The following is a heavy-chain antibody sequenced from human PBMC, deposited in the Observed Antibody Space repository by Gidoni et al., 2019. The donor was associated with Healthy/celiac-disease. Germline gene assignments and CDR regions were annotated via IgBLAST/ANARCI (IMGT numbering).Heavy chain of an antibody. J-gene: IGHJ4*02. Sequence: TGKGLEWVSAISGSGGSTYYADSEKGRFTISRDNSKNTLYLQMNSLRAEDTAVYYCAKDTWDYGYHNDYWGQGTLVTVSS. D-gene: IGHD4-17*01. CDR2: ISGSGGST. CDR3: AKDTWDYGYHNDY. V-gene: IGHV3-23*01.